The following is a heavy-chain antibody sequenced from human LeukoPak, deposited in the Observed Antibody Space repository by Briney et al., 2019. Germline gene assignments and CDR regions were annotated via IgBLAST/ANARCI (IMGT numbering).Heavy chain of an antibody. CDR2: IYGSGTT. CDR3: ASVGGGSPY. Sequence: SETLSLTCTVSGYSISSGHFWSWIRQPPGKGLEWIGSIYGSGTTYYDPPLRSRVSISADMSKNHFSLELSSVTAADTAVYYCASVGGGSPYWGQGTLVTVSS. D-gene: IGHD3-16*01. J-gene: IGHJ4*02. CDR1: GYSISSGHF. V-gene: IGHV4-38-2*02.